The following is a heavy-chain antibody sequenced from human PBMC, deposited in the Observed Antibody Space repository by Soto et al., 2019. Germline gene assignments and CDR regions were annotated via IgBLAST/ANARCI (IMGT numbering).Heavy chain of an antibody. CDR1: GFTFSSFG. CDR2: IWYDGSKK. Sequence: QVQVVESGGGVVQPGRSLRLSCAASGFTFSSFGMHWVRQAPGKGLERVSLIWYDGSKKSYGDSVKGRFTISRDNSRNTVYSEMARLRADDTAVYYCARDASYYSLWSGYYPSRDGMDVWGQGTTVTVSS. V-gene: IGHV3-33*01. CDR3: ARDASYYSLWSGYYPSRDGMDV. D-gene: IGHD3-3*01. J-gene: IGHJ6*02.